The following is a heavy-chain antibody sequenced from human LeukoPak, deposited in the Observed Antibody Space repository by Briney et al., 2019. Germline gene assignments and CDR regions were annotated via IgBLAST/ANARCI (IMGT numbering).Heavy chain of an antibody. J-gene: IGHJ5*02. CDR3: ARGNYDFWSGSPRGWFDP. V-gene: IGHV1-2*02. D-gene: IGHD3-3*01. CDR2: INLNSGGT. Sequence: ASVKVSCKAFGYTFTGYYMHGVGKAPGQGLGWMGWINLNSGGTNYAQKFQGRVTMTRDTSISTAYMELSRLRSDDTAVYYCARGNYDFWSGSPRGWFDPWGQGTLVTVSS. CDR1: GYTFTGYY.